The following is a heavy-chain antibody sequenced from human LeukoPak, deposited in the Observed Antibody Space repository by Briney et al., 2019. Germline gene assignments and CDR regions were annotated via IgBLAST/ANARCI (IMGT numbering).Heavy chain of an antibody. CDR3: AGVPAAIGGYNWFDP. V-gene: IGHV5-51*01. Sequence: GESLKISCQDSGFTLTNYWIGWVRQMPGKGLEWMGIIYPGDSDTRYSPSFQGQVTISADKSISTAYLQWSSLKASDTAMYYCAGVPAAIGGYNWFDPWGQGTLVTVSS. D-gene: IGHD2-2*02. CDR1: GFTLTNYW. J-gene: IGHJ5*02. CDR2: IYPGDSDT.